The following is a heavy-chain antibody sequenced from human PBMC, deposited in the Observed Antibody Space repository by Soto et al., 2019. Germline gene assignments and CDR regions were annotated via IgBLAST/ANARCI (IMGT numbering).Heavy chain of an antibody. CDR3: ARDRHYNGDYDS. CDR1: GYTFTSYG. Sequence: QVQLVQSGAEVKKPGASVKVSCKASGYTFTSYGISWVRQAPGQGLEWMGWISAYNGNTNYAQKLQGRVTMTPDPSTSTAYMELRSLSSDDTAVYYCARDRHYNGDYDSWGQGTLVTVSS. D-gene: IGHD4-17*01. J-gene: IGHJ5*01. V-gene: IGHV1-18*01. CDR2: ISAYNGNT.